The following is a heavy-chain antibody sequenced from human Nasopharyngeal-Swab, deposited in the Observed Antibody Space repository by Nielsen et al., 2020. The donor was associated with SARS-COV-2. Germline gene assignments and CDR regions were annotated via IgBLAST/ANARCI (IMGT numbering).Heavy chain of an antibody. D-gene: IGHD4-17*01. CDR2: ISGSGGST. J-gene: IGHJ4*02. CDR3: VKDIHGYGDYGGCFDY. V-gene: IGHV3-23*01. Sequence: GESLKISCAASGFTFSSYAMAWVRQAPGKGLEWVSTISGSGGSTYYADSVKGRFTISRDNSMNTLYLQMSSLRAEDTAVYYCVKDIHGYGDYGGCFDYWGQGTLVTVSS. CDR1: GFTFSSYA.